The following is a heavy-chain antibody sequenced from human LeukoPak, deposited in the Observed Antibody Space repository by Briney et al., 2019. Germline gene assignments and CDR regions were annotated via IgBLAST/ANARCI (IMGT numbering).Heavy chain of an antibody. CDR1: GFTFSSYW. V-gene: IGHV3-74*01. CDR3: ARGPGYYDSSGYRYFFDY. Sequence: GGSLRLSCAASGFTFSSYWMHWVRQAPGKGLVWVSRINGDGSTTTYADSVKGRFTNSRDNARNTLYLQMNSLRAEDTAVYYCARGPGYYDSSGYRYFFDYWGQGTLVTVSS. CDR2: INGDGSTT. J-gene: IGHJ4*02. D-gene: IGHD3-22*01.